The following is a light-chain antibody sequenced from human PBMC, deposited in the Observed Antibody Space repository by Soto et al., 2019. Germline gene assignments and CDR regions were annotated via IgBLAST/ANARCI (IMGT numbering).Light chain of an antibody. CDR1: QTISVW. V-gene: IGKV1-5*01. CDR2: DAS. CDR3: QQYDSSSPT. Sequence: DIQMTQSPSTLSASVGDGVTITCRASQTISVWLAWYQQRPGKAPKFLMYDASSLETGVPSRFSGSGSGTEFTLTIRSLQPDDSATYYCQQYDSSSPTFGQGTKLESK. J-gene: IGKJ2*01.